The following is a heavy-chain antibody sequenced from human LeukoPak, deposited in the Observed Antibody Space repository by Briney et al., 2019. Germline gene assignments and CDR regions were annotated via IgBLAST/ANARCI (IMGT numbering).Heavy chain of an antibody. V-gene: IGHV4-30-4*01. CDR2: IYYSGST. J-gene: IGHJ6*02. D-gene: IGHD3-10*01. Sequence: SETLSLTCTVSGGSISSGDYYWSWIRQPPGKGLEWIGYIYYSGSTYYNPSLKSRVTISVDTSKNQFSLKLSSVTAADTAVHYCAREDVIYGPYGMDVWGQGTTVTVSS. CDR1: GGSISSGDYY. CDR3: AREDVIYGPYGMDV.